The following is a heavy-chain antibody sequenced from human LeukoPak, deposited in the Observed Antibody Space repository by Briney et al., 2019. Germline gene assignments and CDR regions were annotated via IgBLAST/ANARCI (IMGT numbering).Heavy chain of an antibody. D-gene: IGHD2-2*01. CDR3: ARHGWDIVVVRGADNWFDP. J-gene: IGHJ5*02. CDR1: GGSISSSSYY. CDR2: IYYSGST. Sequence: SETLSLTCTVSGGSISSSSYYWGWIRQPPGKGLEWIGSIYYSGSTYYNPSLKSRVTISVDTSKNQFSLKLSSVTAADTAVYYCARHGWDIVVVRGADNWFDPWGQGTLVTVSS. V-gene: IGHV4-39*01.